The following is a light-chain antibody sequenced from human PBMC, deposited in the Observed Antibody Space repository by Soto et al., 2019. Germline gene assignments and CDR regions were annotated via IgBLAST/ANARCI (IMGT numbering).Light chain of an antibody. CDR3: QQYETFSGT. V-gene: IGKV1-5*01. CDR2: DAS. Sequence: DIQITQSPSTLPSSVLDRFTVTCRASQSIRSWLAWYQQKPGEAPKLLIYDASALPRGVPSRFSGSGSGTKFTLTIASLQPDDFATYYCQQYETFSGTFGPGTKVDI. CDR1: QSIRSW. J-gene: IGKJ1*01.